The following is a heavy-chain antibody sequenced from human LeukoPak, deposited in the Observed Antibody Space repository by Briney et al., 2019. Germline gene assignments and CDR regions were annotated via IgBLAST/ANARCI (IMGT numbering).Heavy chain of an antibody. CDR2: IYTSGST. V-gene: IGHV4-4*07. D-gene: IGHD2-15*01. CDR3: WGYSLGFRAFVI. J-gene: IGHJ3*02. CDR1: GGSISSYY. Sequence: SETQSLICSVSGGSISSYYWSWIRQPAGKGLEWIGRIYTSGSTNYNPSLKSRVTMSVDTSKEQISLHPGSATDADTALCYCWGYSLGFRAFVIWGERTMITLPS.